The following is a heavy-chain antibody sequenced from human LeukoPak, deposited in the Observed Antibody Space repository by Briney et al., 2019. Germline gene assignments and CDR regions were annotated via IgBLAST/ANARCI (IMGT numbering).Heavy chain of an antibody. CDR3: AKGRGDYYDSSGYYYGY. J-gene: IGHJ4*02. CDR2: ISDSGGYT. Sequence: GGSLRLPCAASGFTFSSSAMTWVRQAPGKGLEWVSSISDSGGYTYYADSVKGRFTISRDNSKNTLYLQMNGLRAEDTAVYYCAKGRGDYYDSSGYYYGYWGQGTLVTVSS. D-gene: IGHD3-22*01. CDR1: GFTFSSSA. V-gene: IGHV3-23*01.